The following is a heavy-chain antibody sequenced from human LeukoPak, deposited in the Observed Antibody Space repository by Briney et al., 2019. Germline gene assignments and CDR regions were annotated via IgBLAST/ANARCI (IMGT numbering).Heavy chain of an antibody. V-gene: IGHV3-20*04. CDR1: GFTFSSYA. D-gene: IGHD2-21*02. CDR3: ARDLGVTAGNDY. J-gene: IGHJ4*02. CDR2: INWNGGST. Sequence: GGSLRLSCAASGFTFSSYAMSWVRQAPGKGLEWVSGINWNGGSTGYADSVKGRFTISRDNAKNSLYLQMNSLRAEDTALYYCARDLGVTAGNDYWGQGTLVTVSS.